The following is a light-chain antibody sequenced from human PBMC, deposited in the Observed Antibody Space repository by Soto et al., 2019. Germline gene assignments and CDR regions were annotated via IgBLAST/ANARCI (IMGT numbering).Light chain of an antibody. CDR2: GAS. V-gene: IGKV3-15*01. Sequence: EIVMTQSPVTLSVSPGERATLSCRASQSISRNLAWYQQRPGQAPRLLISGASDRATGIPARFSGSGSETEFTLTISSLQSEDFAVYFCQQFIDWPSPFGQGTK. CDR3: QQFIDWPSP. J-gene: IGKJ1*01. CDR1: QSISRN.